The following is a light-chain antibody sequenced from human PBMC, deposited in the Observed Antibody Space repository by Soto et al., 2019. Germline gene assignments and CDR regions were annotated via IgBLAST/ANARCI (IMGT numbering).Light chain of an antibody. CDR2: GAS. CDR3: QQYGRSSWT. J-gene: IGKJ1*01. V-gene: IGKV3-20*01. CDR1: QSVSGN. Sequence: EIVMTQSPGTLSVSPGEGATLSCRASQSVSGNLAWYQQKPGQAPRLLIYGASSRATATPDRFRGSGSGTDFTLTINRLEPEDFALYYCQQYGRSSWTFGQGTKVDIK.